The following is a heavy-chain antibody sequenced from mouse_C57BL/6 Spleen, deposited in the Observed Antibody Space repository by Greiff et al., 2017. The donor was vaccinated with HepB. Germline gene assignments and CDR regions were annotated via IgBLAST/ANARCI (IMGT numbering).Heavy chain of an antibody. Sequence: VKLVESGPELVKPGASVKISCKASGYAFSSSWMNWVKQRPGKGLEWIGRIYPGDGDTNYNGKFKGKATLTADKSSSTAYMQLSSLTSEDSAVYFCARKGITTDYYAMDYWGQGTSVTVSS. D-gene: IGHD1-1*01. CDR2: IYPGDGDT. CDR1: GYAFSSSW. V-gene: IGHV1-82*01. CDR3: ARKGITTDYYAMDY. J-gene: IGHJ4*01.